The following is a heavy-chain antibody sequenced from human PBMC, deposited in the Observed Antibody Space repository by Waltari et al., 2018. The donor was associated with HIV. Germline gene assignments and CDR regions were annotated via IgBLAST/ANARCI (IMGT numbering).Heavy chain of an antibody. CDR2: IKDDGSEK. D-gene: IGHD1-26*01. V-gene: IGHV3-7*01. J-gene: IGHJ6*02. Sequence: EVELMESGGGLVQSGGCLRLSCAASGVAFTTYWMSWVRQTPGKGLEWVAYIKDDGSEKYYMGSVKGRFTISRDNAKNSMFLQMNSLRAEDTAVYYCARIGTFPHNYAIDFWGQGTTVTVSS. CDR3: ARIGTFPHNYAIDF. CDR1: GVAFTTYW.